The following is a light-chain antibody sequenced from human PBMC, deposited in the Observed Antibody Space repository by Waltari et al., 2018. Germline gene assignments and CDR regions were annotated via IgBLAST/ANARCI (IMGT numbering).Light chain of an antibody. CDR2: EVS. CDR1: SSDVGSYNL. J-gene: IGLJ2*01. CDR3: CSYAGSDTFVV. V-gene: IGLV2-23*02. Sequence: QSALTQPASVSGSPGQSITISCTGTSSDVGSYNLFSWYQQPPDKAPKLMIYEVSNRPSGVSDRFSGSKSGNTASLTISGLQAEDEADYYCCSYAGSDTFVVLGGGTKLTVL.